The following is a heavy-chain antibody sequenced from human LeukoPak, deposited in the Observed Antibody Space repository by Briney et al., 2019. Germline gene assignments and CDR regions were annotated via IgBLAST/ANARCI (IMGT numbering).Heavy chain of an antibody. CDR2: IYHSGST. CDR1: GGSISSGGYS. CDR3: ARGPNSGYDWFDY. V-gene: IGHV4-30-2*01. J-gene: IGHJ4*02. Sequence: SETLSLTCAVSGGSISSGGYSWSWIRQPPGKGQEWIGYIYHSGSTYYNPSLKSRVTISVDRSKNQFSLKLSSVTAADTAVYYCARGPNSGYDWFDYWGQGTLVTVSS. D-gene: IGHD5-12*01.